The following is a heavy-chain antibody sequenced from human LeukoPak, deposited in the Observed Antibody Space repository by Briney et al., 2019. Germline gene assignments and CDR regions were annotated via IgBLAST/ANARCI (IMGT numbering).Heavy chain of an antibody. CDR3: AKDGSWSCTD. Sequence: GGSLRLSCAASGFTFSKSAMHWVRQGPGKGLEWVAYVAHHGNNKYYVDSVKGRFTISRDNSKRTLDLQMNSLRGDDTAIYYCAKDGSWSCTDWGQGTLATVSS. J-gene: IGHJ4*02. CDR2: VAHHGNNK. V-gene: IGHV3-30*02. D-gene: IGHD2-8*02. CDR1: GFTFSKSA.